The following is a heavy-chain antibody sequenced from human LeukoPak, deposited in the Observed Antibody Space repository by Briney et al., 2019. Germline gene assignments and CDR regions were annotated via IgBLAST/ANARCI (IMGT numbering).Heavy chain of an antibody. D-gene: IGHD6-13*01. V-gene: IGHV4-61*02. J-gene: IGHJ4*02. CDR1: GDSISNLNYY. Sequence: SQTLSLTCTVSGDSISNLNYYWSWIRQPAGKGLEWIGRIYASGSTNYNPSLKSRVTISVDTSKNQFSLKLSSVTAADTAVYYCARYSSSWYYFDYWGQGTLVTVSS. CDR3: ARYSSSWYYFDY. CDR2: IYASGST.